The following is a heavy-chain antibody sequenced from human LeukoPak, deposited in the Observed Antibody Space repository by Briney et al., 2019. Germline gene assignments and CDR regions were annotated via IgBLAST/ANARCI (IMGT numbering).Heavy chain of an antibody. CDR3: ARGPKARDYDAFDI. CDR1: GYTFTSYG. J-gene: IGHJ3*02. V-gene: IGHV1-18*01. Sequence: GASVKVSCKASGYTFTSYGISWVRQAPGQGLEWMGWISAYNGNTNYAQKLQGRVTMTRDTSISTAYMELSRLRSDDTAVYYCARGPKARDYDAFDIWGQGTMVTVSS. CDR2: ISAYNGNT. D-gene: IGHD6-6*01.